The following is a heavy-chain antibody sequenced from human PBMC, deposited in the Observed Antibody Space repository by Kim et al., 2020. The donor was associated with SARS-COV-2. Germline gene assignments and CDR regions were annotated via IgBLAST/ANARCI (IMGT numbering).Heavy chain of an antibody. D-gene: IGHD3-22*01. V-gene: IGHV1-8*01. J-gene: IGHJ3*02. CDR2: MNPNSGNT. CDR1: GYTFTSYD. Sequence: ASVKVSCKASGYTFTSYDINWVRQATGQGLEWMGWMNPNSGNTGYAQKFQGRVTMTRNTSISTAYMELSSLRSEDTAVYYCARSGYLTMIVVVNGGEDAFDIWGQGTMVTVSS. CDR3: ARSGYLTMIVVVNGGEDAFDI.